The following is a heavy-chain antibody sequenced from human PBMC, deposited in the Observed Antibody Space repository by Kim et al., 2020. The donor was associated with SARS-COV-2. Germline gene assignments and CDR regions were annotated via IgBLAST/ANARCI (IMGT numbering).Heavy chain of an antibody. CDR2: IIPIFGTA. CDR1: GGTFSSYA. Sequence: SVKVSCKASGGTFSSYAISWVRQAPGQGLEWMGGIIPIFGTANYAQKFQGRVTITADESTSTAYMELSSLRSEDTAVYYCARVGGGSYYFPDYWGQGTLVTVSS. D-gene: IGHD1-26*01. V-gene: IGHV1-69*13. J-gene: IGHJ4*02. CDR3: ARVGGGSYYFPDY.